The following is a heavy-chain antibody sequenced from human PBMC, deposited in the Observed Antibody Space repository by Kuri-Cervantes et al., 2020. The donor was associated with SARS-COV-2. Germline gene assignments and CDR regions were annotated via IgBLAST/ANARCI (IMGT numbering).Heavy chain of an antibody. CDR1: GYTFTSYG. CDR2: ISAYNGNT. J-gene: IGHJ6*02. CDR3: ARGPGGVYYYGMDV. D-gene: IGHD3-3*01. V-gene: IGHV1-18*01. Sequence: ASVKVSCKASGYTFTSYGISWVRQAPGQGLEWMGWISAYNGNTNYAQKFQGRVTMTRDTSISTAYMELSRLRSDDTAVYYCARGPGGVYYYGMDVWGQGTTVTVSS.